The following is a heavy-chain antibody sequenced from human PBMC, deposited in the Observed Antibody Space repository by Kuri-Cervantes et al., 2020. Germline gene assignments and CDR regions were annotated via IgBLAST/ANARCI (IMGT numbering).Heavy chain of an antibody. CDR3: ARGYSSGWYNYYYYYGMDV. J-gene: IGHJ6*02. CDR1: GYTFTSYD. V-gene: IGHV1-8*01. D-gene: IGHD6-19*01. CDR2: MNPNSGNT. Sequence: ASVKVSCKASGYTFTSYDISWVRQATGQGLEWLGWMNPNSGNTGYAQKFQGRVTMTRNTSISTAYMELSSLRSEDTAVYYCARGYSSGWYNYYYYYGMDVWGQGTTVTVSS.